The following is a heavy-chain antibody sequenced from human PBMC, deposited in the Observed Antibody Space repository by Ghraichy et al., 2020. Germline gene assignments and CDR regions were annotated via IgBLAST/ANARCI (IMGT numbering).Heavy chain of an antibody. CDR2: IYSGGST. CDR3: ARALQSGRELYYYYYMDV. J-gene: IGHJ6*03. D-gene: IGHD1-7*01. Sequence: GGSLRLSCAASGFTVSSNYMSWVRQAPGKGLEWVSVIYSGGSTYYADSVKGRFTISRDNSKNTLYLQMNSLRAEDTAVYYCARALQSGRELYYYYYMDVWGKGTTVTVSS. V-gene: IGHV3-53*01. CDR1: GFTVSSNY.